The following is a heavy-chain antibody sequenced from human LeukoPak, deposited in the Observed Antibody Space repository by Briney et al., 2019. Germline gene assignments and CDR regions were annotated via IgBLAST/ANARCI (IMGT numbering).Heavy chain of an antibody. Sequence: ASVKVSCKALGYPFTAFSLHWVRQAPGQGPEWMAIINPGIFTTTYAQKLQDRITVTSDTSTATVYMELRSLRLEDTAVYFCARDWAHGSFDLWGQGTLVTVPS. CDR1: GYPFTAFS. CDR2: INPGIFTT. CDR3: ARDWAHGSFDL. V-gene: IGHV1-46*01. J-gene: IGHJ4*02. D-gene: IGHD3-16*01.